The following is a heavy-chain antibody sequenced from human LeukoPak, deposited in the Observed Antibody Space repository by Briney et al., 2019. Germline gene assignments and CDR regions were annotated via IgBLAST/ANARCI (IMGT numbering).Heavy chain of an antibody. CDR1: GGSINSY. D-gene: IGHD6-13*01. V-gene: IGHV4-4*07. J-gene: IGHJ6*03. CDR2: ISGSGTI. Sequence: SETLSLTCTVSGGSINSYWSWIRQPAGKGLEWIGRISGSGTITYNPALQSRLSISIDTSKNQFSLKLMSVTAADTAVYYCARISSSWYNNYYYYYMDVWGKGTTVTISS. CDR3: ARISSSWYNNYYYYYMDV.